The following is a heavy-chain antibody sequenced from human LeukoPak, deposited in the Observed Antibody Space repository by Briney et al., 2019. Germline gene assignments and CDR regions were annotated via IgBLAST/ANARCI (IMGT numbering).Heavy chain of an antibody. CDR3: ARQPAQLWFGDIDAFDI. D-gene: IGHD3-10*01. V-gene: IGHV4-34*01. CDR2: INHSGST. Sequence: SETLSLTCAVYGGSFSGYYWSWIRQPPGKGLEWIGEINHSGSTNYNPSLKSRVTISVDTSKNQFSLKLSSVTAADTAVYYCARQPAQLWFGDIDAFDIWGQGTMVTVSS. J-gene: IGHJ3*02. CDR1: GGSFSGYY.